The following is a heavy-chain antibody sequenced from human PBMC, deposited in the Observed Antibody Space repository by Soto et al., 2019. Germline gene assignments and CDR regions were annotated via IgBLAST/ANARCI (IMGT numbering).Heavy chain of an antibody. CDR2: LNEDGSHT. V-gene: IGHV3-74*01. CDR1: EFTFSAHW. CDR3: SRGASDWHGIDY. J-gene: IGHJ4*02. Sequence: EVHLVASGGGLVQPGGSLRLSCTASEFTFSAHWLHWVRQAPGKGLMWVSRLNEDGSHTDHAESVKGRFTISRDNAKNTLFLQMNSLRAEDTAIYFCSRGASDWHGIDYWGQGTLVTVSS. D-gene: IGHD6-19*01.